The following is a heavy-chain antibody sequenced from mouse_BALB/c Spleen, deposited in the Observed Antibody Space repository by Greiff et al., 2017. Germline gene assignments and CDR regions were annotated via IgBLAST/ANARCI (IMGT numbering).Heavy chain of an antibody. J-gene: IGHJ2*01. Sequence: EVQVVESGGGLVQPGGSLKLSCAASGFTFSSYTMSWVRQTPEKRLEWVAYISNGGGSTYYPDTVKGRFTISRDNAKNTLYLQMSSLTSEDTAMYYCARQDYRYAFDYWGQGTTLTVSS. CDR2: ISNGGGST. CDR3: ARQDYRYAFDY. CDR1: GFTFSSYT. D-gene: IGHD2-14*01. V-gene: IGHV5-12-2*01.